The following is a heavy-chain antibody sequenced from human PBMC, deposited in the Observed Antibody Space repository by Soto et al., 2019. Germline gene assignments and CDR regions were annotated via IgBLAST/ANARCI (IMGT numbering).Heavy chain of an antibody. V-gene: IGHV4-31*03. CDR3: ARGNGDYYDSSGYYGRFDY. J-gene: IGHJ4*02. Sequence: QVQLQESGPGLVKPSQTLSLTCTVSGGSISSGGYYWSWIRQHPGKGLERIGYIYYSGSTYYNPSLKSRVTISVDTSKNQFSLKLSSVTAADTAVYYCARGNGDYYDSSGYYGRFDYWGQGTLVTVSS. CDR2: IYYSGST. D-gene: IGHD3-22*01. CDR1: GGSISSGGYY.